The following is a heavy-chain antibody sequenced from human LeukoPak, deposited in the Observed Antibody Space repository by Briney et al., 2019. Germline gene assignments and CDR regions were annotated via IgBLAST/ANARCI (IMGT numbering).Heavy chain of an antibody. CDR3: ARASSTSSFDP. D-gene: IGHD2-2*01. J-gene: IGHJ5*02. V-gene: IGHV4-31*03. CDR1: GGSISSGGYY. Sequence: SETLSLTCTVSGGSISSGGYYWSRIRQYPGKGLVWIGYIYSSGSTYYNPSLKSRVTISVDTSKNQFSLNLSSVTAADTAVYYCARASSTSSFDPWGQGTLVTVSS. CDR2: IYSSGST.